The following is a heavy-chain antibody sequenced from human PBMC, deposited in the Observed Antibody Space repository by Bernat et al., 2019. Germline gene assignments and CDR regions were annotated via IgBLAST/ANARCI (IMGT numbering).Heavy chain of an antibody. Sequence: QLQLQESGPGLVKPSETLSLTCTVSGGSISSSSYYWGWIRQPPGKGLEWIGSIYYSGSTYYNPSLKSRVTISVDTSKNQFSLKLSSVTAADTAVYYCAGGSSWSNPDLYYYGMDVWGQGTTVTVSS. V-gene: IGHV4-39*01. CDR2: IYYSGST. CDR1: GGSISSSSYY. CDR3: AGGSSWSNPDLYYYGMDV. D-gene: IGHD6-13*01. J-gene: IGHJ6*02.